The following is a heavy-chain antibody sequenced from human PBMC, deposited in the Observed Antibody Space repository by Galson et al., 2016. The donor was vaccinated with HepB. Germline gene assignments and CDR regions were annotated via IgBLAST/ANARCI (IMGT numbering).Heavy chain of an antibody. CDR1: GFTVNNNY. CDR3: ATHPEHPHGSS. Sequence: SLRLSCAVSGFTVNNNYMSWVRQAPGKGLEGVSVMYSGGVTNYGDSVKGRATISRDNSKNILYLQLSRLRVEDTGVYYCATHPEHPHGSSGGQGTLVTVSS. V-gene: IGHV3-66*01. J-gene: IGHJ4*02. D-gene: IGHD1/OR15-1a*01. CDR2: MYSGGVT.